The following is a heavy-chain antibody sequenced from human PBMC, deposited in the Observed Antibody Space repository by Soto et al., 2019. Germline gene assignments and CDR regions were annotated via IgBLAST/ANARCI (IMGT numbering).Heavy chain of an antibody. CDR1: GYTFTSYA. J-gene: IGHJ1*01. Sequence: ASVKVSCKASGYTFTSYAMHWVRQAPGQRREWMGWINAGNGNTKYSQNFQGRATITRDTSASTAYMELSSLRSEDTAVYYCGGVTYYDFWSGYYTTYFQHWGQGTLVTVSS. CDR2: INAGNGNT. V-gene: IGHV1-3*01. CDR3: GGVTYYDFWSGYYTTYFQH. D-gene: IGHD3-3*01.